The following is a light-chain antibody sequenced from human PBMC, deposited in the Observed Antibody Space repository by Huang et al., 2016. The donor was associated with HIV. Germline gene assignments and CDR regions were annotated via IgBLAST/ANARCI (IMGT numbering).Light chain of an antibody. CDR1: QSVGSF. Sequence: EIVFTQSPASMSLSPGERATLSCRASQSVGSFLGWYQHKPGQAPRLLIYDASNRATGSPARFSGSGSGTDFTLTITNLEPGDSAVYYCQQRGNSPPFTFGPGTKLDI. J-gene: IGKJ3*01. CDR3: QQRGNSPPFT. V-gene: IGKV3-11*01. CDR2: DAS.